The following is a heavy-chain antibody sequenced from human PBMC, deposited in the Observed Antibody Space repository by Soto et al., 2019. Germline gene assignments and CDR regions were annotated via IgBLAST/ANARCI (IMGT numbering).Heavy chain of an antibody. J-gene: IGHJ4*02. CDR2: ISAYTGST. CDR1: GYTFANYG. CDR3: ARSPYSYGKSYYFDY. D-gene: IGHD5-18*01. V-gene: IGHV1-18*04. Sequence: QVQLVQSGSEVKKPGASVKVSCKASGYTFANYGVGWVRQAPGQGLVWMAWISAYTGSTNYAQEFQGRVAVTTDTSTSTASMERRSLRSDDTAVYYCARSPYSYGKSYYFDYWGQGTLVTVSS.